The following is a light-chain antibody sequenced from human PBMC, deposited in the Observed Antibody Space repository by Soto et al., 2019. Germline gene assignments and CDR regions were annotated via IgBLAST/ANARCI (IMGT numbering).Light chain of an antibody. CDR3: QHYNNWPPWT. Sequence: EIVMTQSPATLSVSPGERATLSCRASLSVYSNLAWYQQKPGQAPRLLIYGASTRATGIPARFSGSGSGTEFTLTISSLQSEDFAVYYCQHYNNWPPWTFGQGTKVDNK. V-gene: IGKV3-15*01. J-gene: IGKJ1*01. CDR1: LSVYSN. CDR2: GAS.